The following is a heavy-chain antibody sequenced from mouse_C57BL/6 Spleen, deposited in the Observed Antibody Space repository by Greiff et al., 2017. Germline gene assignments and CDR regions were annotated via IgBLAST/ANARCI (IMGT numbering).Heavy chain of an antibody. D-gene: IGHD1-1*01. CDR3: AREATDVATVYYFAY. V-gene: IGHV1-55*01. CDR2: IYPGSGST. CDR1: GYTFTSYW. Sequence: VQLQQPGAELVKPGASVKMSCKASGYTFTSYWITWVKQRPGQGLEWIGDIYPGSGSTNYTEKFKSKATLTVDTSASTAYMQLSSLTSADSAVYYCAREATDVATVYYFAYWGQGTTVTVSS. J-gene: IGHJ2*01.